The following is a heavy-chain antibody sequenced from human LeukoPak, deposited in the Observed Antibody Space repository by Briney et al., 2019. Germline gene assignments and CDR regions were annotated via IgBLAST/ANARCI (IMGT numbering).Heavy chain of an antibody. Sequence: PGGSLRLSCAASGFTFSSYGMHWVRQAPGKGLEWVSSITNSGNRIYYADSVRGRFTISRDDSKKSLYLQINSLRAGDTALCYGARDRALATIGQLSSFHYCGQGTLVTVSS. CDR1: GFTFSSYG. CDR2: ITNSGNRI. V-gene: IGHV3-21*01. J-gene: IGHJ4*02. CDR3: ARDRALATIGQLSSFHY. D-gene: IGHD1-1*01.